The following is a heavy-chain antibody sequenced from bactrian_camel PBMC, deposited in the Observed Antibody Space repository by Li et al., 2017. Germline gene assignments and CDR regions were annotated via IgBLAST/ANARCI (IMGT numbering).Heavy chain of an antibody. CDR2: IDSDGTK. D-gene: IGHD2*01. J-gene: IGHJ4*01. Sequence: HVQLVESGGGSVQAGGSLRLSCAASGYTFSMYCMAWFRQAPGKEREGVAAIDSDGTKSYADSAKGRFTISQDKAMSTLYLQMNNLKPEDTATYYCAAHVTYSGGYSTPFLSSNLRNWGQGTQVTVS. CDR1: GYTFSMYC. V-gene: IGHV3S26*01. CDR3: AAHVTYSGGYSTPFLSSNLRN.